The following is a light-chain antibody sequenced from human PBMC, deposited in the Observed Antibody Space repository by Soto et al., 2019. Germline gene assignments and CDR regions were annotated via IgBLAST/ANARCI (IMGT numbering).Light chain of an antibody. J-gene: IGLJ1*01. Sequence: QSVLTQPASVSGSPGQSITISCTGTSSDVGGYNLVSWYQQYPDKAPKLMIFDVNTRPSGVSNRFSGSKSGNTASLTISGLQAEDEADYYCSSYKSSSTLPYVFGTGTKLIVL. V-gene: IGLV2-14*01. CDR2: DVN. CDR1: SSDVGGYNL. CDR3: SSYKSSSTLPYV.